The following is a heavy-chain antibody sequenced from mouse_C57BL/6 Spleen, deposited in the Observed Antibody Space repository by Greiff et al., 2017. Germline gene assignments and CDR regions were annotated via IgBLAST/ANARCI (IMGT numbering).Heavy chain of an antibody. CDR3: ARSAQGFAY. J-gene: IGHJ3*01. D-gene: IGHD3-2*02. Sequence: QVQLQQPGAELVKPGASVKLSCKASGYTFTSYWMHWVKQRPGHGLEWIGEILPGSGSTNYNEKFKGKATFTADTSSNTAYMQLSSLTTEDSAIYYCARSAQGFAYWGQGTLVTVSA. V-gene: IGHV1-9*01. CDR2: ILPGSGST. CDR1: GYTFTSYW.